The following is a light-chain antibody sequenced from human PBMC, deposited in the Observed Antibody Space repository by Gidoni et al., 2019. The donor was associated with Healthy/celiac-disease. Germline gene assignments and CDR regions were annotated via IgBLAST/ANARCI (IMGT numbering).Light chain of an antibody. J-gene: IGLJ3*02. CDR1: SSDVGGYNY. V-gene: IGLV2-14*01. CDR3: SSYISSSPSWV. Sequence: QSALTQPASVSGSPGQSITISCTGTSSDVGGYNYVSWYQQHPGKAPKLMIYEVSNRPSGVSNRFSGSKPGNTASLTISGLQAEDEADYYCSSYISSSPSWVFGGGTKLTVL. CDR2: EVS.